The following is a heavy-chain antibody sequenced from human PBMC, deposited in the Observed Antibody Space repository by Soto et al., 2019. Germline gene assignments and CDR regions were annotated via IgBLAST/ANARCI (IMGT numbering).Heavy chain of an antibody. J-gene: IGHJ4*02. V-gene: IGHV3-11*01. CDR2: ISSSGSNT. CDR1: GFTFGDYY. CDR3: ARAPKGGVFDF. D-gene: IGHD3-16*01. Sequence: GGSLRLSCAASGFTFGDYYMSWVRQAPGKGLEWVSYISSSGSNTYYAESMKGRFRISRDSANNSLYLQMNSLRAEDTAVYYCARAPKGGVFDFWGQGALVTVSS.